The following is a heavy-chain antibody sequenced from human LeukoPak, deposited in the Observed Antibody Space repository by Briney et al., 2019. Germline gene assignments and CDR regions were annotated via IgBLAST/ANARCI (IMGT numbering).Heavy chain of an antibody. J-gene: IGHJ4*02. CDR3: ATTGWNDVGVFDY. CDR1: GGTFSSYA. CDR2: IIPIFGTA. Sequence: SVEVSCKASGGTFSSYAISWVRQAPGQGLEWMGGIIPIFGTANYAQKFQGRVTITADESTSTAYMELSSLRSEDTAVHYCATTGWNDVGVFDYWGQGTLVTVSS. D-gene: IGHD1-1*01. V-gene: IGHV1-69*13.